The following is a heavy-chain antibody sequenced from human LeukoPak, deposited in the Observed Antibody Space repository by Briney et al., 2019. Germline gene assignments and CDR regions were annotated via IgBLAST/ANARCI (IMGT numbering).Heavy chain of an antibody. Sequence: GGSLRLSCAASGFTFSSYGMHWVRQAPGKGLEWVAVIWYDGSNKYYADSVKGRFTISRDNSKNTLYLQMNSLRAEDTAVYYCAKGILTAAAGPYEFDYWGQGTLVTVSS. CDR3: AKGILTAAAGPYEFDY. V-gene: IGHV3-33*06. CDR1: GFTFSSYG. D-gene: IGHD6-13*01. J-gene: IGHJ4*02. CDR2: IWYDGSNK.